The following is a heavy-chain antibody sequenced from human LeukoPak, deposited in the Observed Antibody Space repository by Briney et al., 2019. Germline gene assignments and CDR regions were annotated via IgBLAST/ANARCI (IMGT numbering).Heavy chain of an antibody. D-gene: IGHD5-18*01. V-gene: IGHV4-61*01. CDR1: GGSVSSGSYF. J-gene: IGHJ4*02. CDR3: AREGVYSSGLFDY. CDR2: IYYSGST. Sequence: SETLSLTCTVSGGSVSSGSYFWSWIRQPPGKGLEWIGYIYYSGSTNYNPSLKSRVTISVDTSKNQFSLKLSSVTAADTAVYYCAREGVYSSGLFDYWGQGTLVTVSS.